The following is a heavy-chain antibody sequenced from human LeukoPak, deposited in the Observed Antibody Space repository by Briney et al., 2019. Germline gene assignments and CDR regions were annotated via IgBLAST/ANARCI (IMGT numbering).Heavy chain of an antibody. CDR1: GYTXTSYG. Sequence: ASVKVAGKASGYTXTSYGISWVRQXPGQGLEWMGWISAYNGNTDYAQKLQGRVTMTTDTYQSQAYMEQRSLRSEDTAVYYXXTTGWQQLADFDYRGQGTLVTVSS. CDR3: XTTGWQQLADFDY. V-gene: IGHV1-18*01. CDR2: ISAYNGNT. J-gene: IGHJ4*02. D-gene: IGHD6-13*01.